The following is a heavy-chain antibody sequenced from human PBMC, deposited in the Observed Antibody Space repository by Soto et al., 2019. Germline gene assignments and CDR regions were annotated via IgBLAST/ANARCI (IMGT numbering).Heavy chain of an antibody. D-gene: IGHD5-18*01. CDR1: GFTFSSYG. V-gene: IGHV3-33*01. CDR3: ARDLRGYSYGPLGY. Sequence: GGSLRLSCAASGFTFSSYGMHWVRQAPGKGLEWVAVIWYDGSNKYYADSVKGRFTISRDNSKNTLYLQMNSLRAEDTAVYYCARDLRGYSYGPLGYWGQGTLVTVSS. CDR2: IWYDGSNK. J-gene: IGHJ4*02.